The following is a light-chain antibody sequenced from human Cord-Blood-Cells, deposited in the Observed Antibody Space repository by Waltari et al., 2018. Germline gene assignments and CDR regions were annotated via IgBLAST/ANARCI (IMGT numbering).Light chain of an antibody. CDR2: YDS. CDR1: NIGSKS. V-gene: IGLV3-21*04. CDR3: QVWDSSSDHRV. J-gene: IGLJ3*02. Sequence: SYVLTQPPSVSVAPGKTARITCGGKNIGSKSVHWYQQKPGQAPVLVIYYDSDRPSGIPGRCSGSNSGNTATLTISRVEAGDEADYYCQVWDSSSDHRVFGGGTKLTVL.